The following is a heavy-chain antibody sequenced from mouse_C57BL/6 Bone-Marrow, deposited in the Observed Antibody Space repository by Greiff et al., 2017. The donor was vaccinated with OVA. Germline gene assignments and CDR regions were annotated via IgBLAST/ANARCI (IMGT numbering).Heavy chain of an antibody. D-gene: IGHD2-4*01. CDR2: IYPRSGNT. CDR1: GYTFTSYG. CDR3: ARPPIYYDYAYAMDY. J-gene: IGHJ4*01. V-gene: IGHV1-81*01. Sequence: VQLVESGAELARPGASVKLSCKASGYTFTSYGISWVKQRTGQGLEWIGEIYPRSGNTYYNEKFKGKATLTADKSSSTAYMELRSLTSEDSAVYFCARPPIYYDYAYAMDYWGQGTSVTVSS.